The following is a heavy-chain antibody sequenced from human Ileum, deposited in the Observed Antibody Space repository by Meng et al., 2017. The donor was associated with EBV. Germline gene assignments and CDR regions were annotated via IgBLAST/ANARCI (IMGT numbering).Heavy chain of an antibody. D-gene: IGHD2/OR15-2a*01. Sequence: VRVVRSGGGVWRHGRSLRVSFEASGFSFDTFDMHWARQAPRKGLEWVAVISYDENIKFYADSVKGRFTISRDNSKNTLYLQLNSLRPDDTAFYYCTNLSFWGQGTLVTVSS. J-gene: IGHJ4*02. CDR1: GFSFDTFD. CDR3: TNLSF. CDR2: ISYDENIK. V-gene: IGHV3-30*18.